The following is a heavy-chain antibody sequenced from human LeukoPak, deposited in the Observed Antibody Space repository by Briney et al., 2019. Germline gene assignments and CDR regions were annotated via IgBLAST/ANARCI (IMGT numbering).Heavy chain of an antibody. Sequence: GGSLRLACAASGLTFSSYAISWVRQAPGKGLEWVSTISGSGGSTYYADSVKGRFTISRDNSKDTLYLQIDSLSAEDTAIYYCAKSPVTPRIFGVAMYYFDYWGQGTLVTVSS. D-gene: IGHD3-3*01. CDR2: ISGSGGST. J-gene: IGHJ4*02. CDR1: GLTFSSYA. CDR3: AKSPVTPRIFGVAMYYFDY. V-gene: IGHV3-23*01.